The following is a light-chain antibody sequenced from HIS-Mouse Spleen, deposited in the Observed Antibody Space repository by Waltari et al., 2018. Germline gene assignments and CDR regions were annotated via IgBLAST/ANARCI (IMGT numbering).Light chain of an antibody. V-gene: IGLV3-21*02. J-gene: IGLJ3*02. CDR2: DDS. CDR1: NIGSKS. Sequence: SYVLTQPPSVSVAPGQTARITCGGNNIGSKSVHWYQQKPGQAPVLVVDDDSGRPSGITERSSGSNSGNTATLTISRVEAGDEADYYCQVWDSSSDHWVFGGGTKLTVL. CDR3: QVWDSSSDHWV.